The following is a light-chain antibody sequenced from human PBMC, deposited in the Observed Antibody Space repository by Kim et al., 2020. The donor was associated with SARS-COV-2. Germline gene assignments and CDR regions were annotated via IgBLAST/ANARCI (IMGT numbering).Light chain of an antibody. Sequence: GQRVTISCTGSATNIERNSVYWYQHVPGTAPKLLIYNGYRRPSGVPDRFSRSESGTSASLAISGLLSEDEADYYCAAWDDRLHGPVFGGGTQLTVL. CDR3: AAWDDRLHGPV. CDR1: ATNIERNS. V-gene: IGLV1-44*01. J-gene: IGLJ3*02. CDR2: NGY.